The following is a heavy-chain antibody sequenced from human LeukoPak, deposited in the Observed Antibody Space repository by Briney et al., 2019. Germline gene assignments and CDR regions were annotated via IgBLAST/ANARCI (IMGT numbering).Heavy chain of an antibody. CDR3: AREGYCSSTSCPSGAFDI. CDR2: INPNSGGT. V-gene: IGHV1-2*02. D-gene: IGHD2-2*01. J-gene: IGHJ3*02. CDR1: GYTFTGYY. Sequence: ASVKVSCKASGYTFTGYYMHWVRQAPGQGLEWMGWINPNSGGTNYAQKFQGRVTMTGDTSISTAYMELSRLRSDDTAVYYCAREGYCSSTSCPSGAFDIWGQGTMVTVSS.